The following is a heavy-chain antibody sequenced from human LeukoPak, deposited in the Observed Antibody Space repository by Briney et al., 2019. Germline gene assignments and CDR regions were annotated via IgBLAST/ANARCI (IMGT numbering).Heavy chain of an antibody. CDR3: ARDHRGSGSRYYYYYMDV. J-gene: IGHJ6*03. D-gene: IGHD3-10*01. V-gene: IGHV3-23*01. Sequence: GGSLRLSCAASGFTFRMSDMAWVRQAPGRGLEWVSSIRRTGYPTFYADSVKGRFTISRDNAKNTLYLQMNSLRAEDTAVYYCARDHRGSGSRYYYYYMDVWGKGTTVTISS. CDR1: GFTFRMSD. CDR2: IRRTGYPT.